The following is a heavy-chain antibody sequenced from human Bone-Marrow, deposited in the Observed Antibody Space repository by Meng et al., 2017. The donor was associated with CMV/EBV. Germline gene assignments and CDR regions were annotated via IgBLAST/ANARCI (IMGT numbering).Heavy chain of an antibody. V-gene: IGHV4-38-2*02. Sequence: SETLSLTCTVSGYSISSGYYWGWTRQPPGKGLEWIGSIYHSGSTYYNPSRKSRVTISVDTSKNQFSLKLSSVTAADTAVYCCARARGYRGYTNFDYWGQGTLVTVSS. D-gene: IGHD5-18*01. J-gene: IGHJ4*02. CDR2: IYHSGST. CDR3: ARARGYRGYTNFDY. CDR1: GYSISSGYY.